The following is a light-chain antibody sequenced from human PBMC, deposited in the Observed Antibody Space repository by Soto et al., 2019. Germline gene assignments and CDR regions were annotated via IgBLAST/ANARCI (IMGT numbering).Light chain of an antibody. V-gene: IGKV3-20*01. CDR1: QSVISTY. J-gene: IGKJ1*01. Sequence: EIVWTQSPGTLSLSPGERATLSCRASQSVISTYLAWYQQKPGQAPRLLIYGASSRATGIPDRFSGSGSGTDFTLTVSSLKPEDFETYYCQQTSAFPRTFGQGTKVDIK. CDR2: GAS. CDR3: QQTSAFPRT.